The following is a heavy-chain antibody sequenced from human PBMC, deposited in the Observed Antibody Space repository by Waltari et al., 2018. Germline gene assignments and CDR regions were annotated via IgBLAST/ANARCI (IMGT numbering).Heavy chain of an antibody. CDR3: ARDRGRGLYLDT. V-gene: IGHV4-4*02. D-gene: IGHD2-15*01. Sequence: QLQLQESGPGLVKPSGTLSPICAVPGASMSNNWWSWVRQSPGKGLEWIGQVLGSGRTNYNPSFASRVTISLDTSTYQFALKMTSATAADTALYYCARDRGRGLYLDTWGQGILVTVSP. J-gene: IGHJ4*02. CDR2: VLGSGRT. CDR1: GASMSNNW.